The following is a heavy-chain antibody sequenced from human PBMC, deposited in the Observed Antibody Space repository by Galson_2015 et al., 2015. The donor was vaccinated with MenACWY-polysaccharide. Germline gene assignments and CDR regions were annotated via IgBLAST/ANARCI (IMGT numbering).Heavy chain of an antibody. D-gene: IGHD6-13*01. CDR1: GSTFSSYS. CDR3: ARDRARIAAAGYYYGMDV. CDR2: ISSSSSYI. Sequence: SLRLSCAASGSTFSSYSMNWVRQAPGKGLEWVSSISSSSSYIYYADSVKGRFTISRDNAKNSLYLQMNSLRAEDTAVYYCARDRARIAAAGYYYGMDVWGQGTTVTVSS. J-gene: IGHJ6*02. V-gene: IGHV3-21*01.